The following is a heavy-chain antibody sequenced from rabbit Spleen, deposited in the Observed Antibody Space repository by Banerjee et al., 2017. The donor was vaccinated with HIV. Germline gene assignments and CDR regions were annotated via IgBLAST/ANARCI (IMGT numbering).Heavy chain of an antibody. D-gene: IGHD6-1*01. V-gene: IGHV1S45*01. J-gene: IGHJ6*01. CDR2: IYAGSSGNT. Sequence: QEQLEESGGGLVQPEGSQTLTCTASGFSFSNSYWICWVRQAPGKGLEWIACIYAGSSGNTYYANWAKGRFTISKTSSTTVTLQMTSLTVADTATYFCARDTASSFSSYGMDLWGQGTLVTVS. CDR1: GFSFSNSYW. CDR3: ARDTASSFSSYGMDL.